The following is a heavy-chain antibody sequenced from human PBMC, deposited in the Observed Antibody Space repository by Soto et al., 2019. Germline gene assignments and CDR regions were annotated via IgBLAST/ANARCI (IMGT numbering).Heavy chain of an antibody. J-gene: IGHJ6*02. CDR3: AKGGDYDISHYGMDV. D-gene: IGHD3-9*01. CDR1: GFTFDHYA. V-gene: IGHV3-9*01. CDR2: AGWDSDTV. Sequence: EVQLVESGGGLVQLGTSLRLSCAASGFTFDHYAMHWVRQTPGKGLEWVAGAGWDSDTVGYADSVRGRFTISRDNGKNSLDLQMNSLRVDDTALYYCAKGGDYDISHYGMDVWGQGTTVTVSS.